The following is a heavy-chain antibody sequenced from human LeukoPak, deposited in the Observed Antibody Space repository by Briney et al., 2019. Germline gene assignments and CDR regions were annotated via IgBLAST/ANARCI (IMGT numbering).Heavy chain of an antibody. D-gene: IGHD2-2*01. CDR3: ARIRASSKPYYFYVMDV. CDR2: ITGSGSTI. J-gene: IGHJ6*02. Sequence: GGSLRLSCAASGFTFSSYWMSWVRQAPGKGLECVSYITGSGSTIYYADSVKGRFTISRDNAKKSLFLQMNSLRAEDTAVYYCARIRASSKPYYFYVMDVWGQGTTVTVSS. V-gene: IGHV3-48*04. CDR1: GFTFSSYW.